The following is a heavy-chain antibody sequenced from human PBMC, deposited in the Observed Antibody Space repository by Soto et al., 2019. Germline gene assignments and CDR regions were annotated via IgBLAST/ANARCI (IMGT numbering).Heavy chain of an antibody. CDR1: GFTFRSYI. V-gene: IGHV3-21*01. D-gene: IGHD4-17*01. CDR3: ARESYGGYSIFD. J-gene: IGHJ4*02. Sequence: PGGSLRLSCAASGFTFRSYIMHCVRQAPGKGLECVPSISDTGNNIYYTDSLKGRFTISRDNAKNSLYLQMNSLRAEDTAVYYCARESYGGYSIFDWGQGTLVTASS. CDR2: ISDTGNNI.